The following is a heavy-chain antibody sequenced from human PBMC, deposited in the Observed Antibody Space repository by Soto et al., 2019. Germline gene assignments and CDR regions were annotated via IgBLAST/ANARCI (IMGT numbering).Heavy chain of an antibody. V-gene: IGHV3-30*03. CDR1: GFTFSSYG. CDR3: AITAYCGGDCYYHDMDV. J-gene: IGHJ6*02. CDR2: ISHDGNKE. Sequence: QVQLVESGGGVVQPGRSLRLSCAASGFTFSSYGMHWVRQDPVRGLEWVATISHDGNKEYYADSVKGRFTISRDNSKNTLYLQMNSLTAEDTALYYCAITAYCGGDCYYHDMDVWGQGTTVTVSS. D-gene: IGHD2-21*01.